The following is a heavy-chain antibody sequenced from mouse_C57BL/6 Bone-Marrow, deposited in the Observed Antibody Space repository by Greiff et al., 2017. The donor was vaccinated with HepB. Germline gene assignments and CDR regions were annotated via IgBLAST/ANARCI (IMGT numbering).Heavy chain of an antibody. CDR2: IDPSDSYT. V-gene: IGHV1-50*01. D-gene: IGHD2-4*01. J-gene: IGHJ4*01. CDR1: GYTFTSYW. CDR3: ARDDWDAMDY. Sequence: VQLQQPGAELVKPGASVKLSCKASGYTFTSYWMQWVKQRPGQGLEWIGEIDPSDSYTNYNQKFKGKATLTVDTSSSTAYMQLSSLTSEDSAVYYCARDDWDAMDYWGQGTSVTVSS.